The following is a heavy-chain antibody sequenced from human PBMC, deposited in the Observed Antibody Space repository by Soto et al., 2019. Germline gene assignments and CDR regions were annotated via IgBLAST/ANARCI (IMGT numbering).Heavy chain of an antibody. CDR1: GYTFFTYD. V-gene: IGHV1-18*01. D-gene: IGHD5-12*01. CDR3: ARHHGPTTSENGFDP. J-gene: IGHJ5*02. CDR2: ISTYSGDT. Sequence: QVHLVQSGVEVKTPGASVKVSCQASGYTFFTYDISWVRQAPGQGLEWMGWISTYSGDTKYAQKFQGRGTMTTVTSTTIAYLELRSLRSDATAVYYCARHHGPTTSENGFDPWGQGTLVTVSS.